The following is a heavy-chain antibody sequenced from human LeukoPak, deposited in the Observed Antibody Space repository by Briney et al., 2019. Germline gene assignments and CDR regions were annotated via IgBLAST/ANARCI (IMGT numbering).Heavy chain of an antibody. CDR1: GFTFSDYY. CDR2: ISSSGSTI. D-gene: IGHD1-26*01. CDR3: ARNSGSYGGIDY. V-gene: IGHV3-11*04. Sequence: GGSLRLSCAASGFTFSDYYMSWIRQAPGQGLEWVSYISSSGSTIYYADSVKGRFTISRDNSKNTLYLQMNSLRDEDTAVYYCARNSGSYGGIDYWGQGTLVTVSS. J-gene: IGHJ4*02.